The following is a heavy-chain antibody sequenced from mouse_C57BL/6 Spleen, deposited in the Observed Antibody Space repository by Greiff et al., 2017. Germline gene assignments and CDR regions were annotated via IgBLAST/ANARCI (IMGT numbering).Heavy chain of an antibody. CDR3: ARKGIYYGYDEAY. V-gene: IGHV1-64*01. CDR2: IHPNSGST. J-gene: IGHJ3*01. CDR1: GYTFTSYW. Sequence: QVQLQQPGAELVKPGASVKLSCKASGYTFTSYWMHWVKQRPGQGLEWIGMIHPNSGSTNYNEKFKSKATLTVDKSSSTAYMQLSSLTSEDSAVYYCARKGIYYGYDEAYWGQGTLVTVSA. D-gene: IGHD2-2*01.